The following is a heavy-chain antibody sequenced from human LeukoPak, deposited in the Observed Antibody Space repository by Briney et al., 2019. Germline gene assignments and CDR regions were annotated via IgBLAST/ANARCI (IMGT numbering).Heavy chain of an antibody. D-gene: IGHD3-10*01. V-gene: IGHV3-23*01. CDR3: AKGLWDYYGSGIMYYTMVV. J-gene: IGHJ6*01. CDR2: ISCSGSRT. CDR1: GITFSNYI. Sequence: PGGSLRLSCVASGITFSNYIMAWVRQAPGKGLEWVSTISCSGSRTYYPDSVKGRFTVSRDNSKNTLYLQMNSRRAEDTAVYSCAKGLWDYYGSGIMYYTMVVGGQGTTVTVPS.